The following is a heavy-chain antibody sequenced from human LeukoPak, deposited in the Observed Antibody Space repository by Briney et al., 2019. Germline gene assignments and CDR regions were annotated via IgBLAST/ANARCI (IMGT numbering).Heavy chain of an antibody. Sequence: PSQTLSLTCGPWVLPMRSGDYSWSSVRQPPGKGLEWIGSIYHNGITYYNPSLKSRVTISVNMSKNQFSLRLSSVTAADTAVNYCARRLLWFDEPYYIDDSRQATSVTVSS. CDR1: VLPMRSGDYS. CDR3: ARRLLWFDEPYYIDD. D-gene: IGHD3-10*01. CDR2: IYHNGIT. V-gene: IGHV4-30-2*01. J-gene: IGHJ4*02.